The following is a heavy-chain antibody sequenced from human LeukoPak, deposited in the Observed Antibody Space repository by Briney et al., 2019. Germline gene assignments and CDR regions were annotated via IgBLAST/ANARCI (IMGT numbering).Heavy chain of an antibody. J-gene: IGHJ6*03. V-gene: IGHV4-34*01. CDR2: INHSGST. CDR3: ARGYYYMDV. CDR1: GGSFSGNY. Sequence: SETLSLTCAVYGGSFSGNYWSWIRQPPGKGLEWIGEINHSGSTNYNPSLKSRVTISVDTSKNQFSLKLSSVTAADTAVYYCARGYYYMDVWGKGTTVTVSS.